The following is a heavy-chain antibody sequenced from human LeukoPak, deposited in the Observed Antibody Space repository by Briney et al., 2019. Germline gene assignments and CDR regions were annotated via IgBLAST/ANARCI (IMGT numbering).Heavy chain of an antibody. Sequence: PSGTLSLTCAVSGXSISSSNWWSWVRQPPGKELDWIGEIYHSGSTNYNPSLKSRVTISVDKSKNQFSLKVSSVTAADTAVYYCARIPLVWSSPKGAFDIWGQGTMVTVSS. CDR2: IYHSGST. V-gene: IGHV4-4*02. D-gene: IGHD3-10*01. CDR1: GXSISSSNW. CDR3: ARIPLVWSSPKGAFDI. J-gene: IGHJ3*02.